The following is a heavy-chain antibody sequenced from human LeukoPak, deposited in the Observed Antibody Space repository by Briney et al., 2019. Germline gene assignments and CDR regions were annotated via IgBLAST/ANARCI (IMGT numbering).Heavy chain of an antibody. CDR1: GGSISSYY. CDR3: ARSRDGYIPDAFDI. CDR2: IYYSGST. V-gene: IGHV4-59*08. Sequence: SETLSLTCTVSGGSISSYYWSWIRQPPGKGLEWIGYIYYSGSTNYNPSLKSRVTISVDTSKNQFSLKLSSVTAADTAVYYCARSRDGYIPDAFDIWGQGTMVTVSS. D-gene: IGHD5-24*01. J-gene: IGHJ3*02.